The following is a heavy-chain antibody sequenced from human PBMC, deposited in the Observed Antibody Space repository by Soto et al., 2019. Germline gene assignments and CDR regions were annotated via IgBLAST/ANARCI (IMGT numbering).Heavy chain of an antibody. V-gene: IGHV2-5*02. CDR1: GFSLSTSGVG. Sequence: QITLKESGPPLVKPTQTLTLTCTFSGFSLSTSGVGVGWIRQPPGKALEWLALIYWDDDKRYSPSLKSTLTLTKDTSKNQVVLTMANMDPVDTATYYCAHRRFPRGLDYWGQGTLVTVSS. D-gene: IGHD3-10*01. CDR3: AHRRFPRGLDY. CDR2: IYWDDDK. J-gene: IGHJ4*02.